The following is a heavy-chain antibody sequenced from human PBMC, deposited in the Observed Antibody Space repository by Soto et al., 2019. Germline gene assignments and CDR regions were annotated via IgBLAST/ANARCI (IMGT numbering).Heavy chain of an antibody. Sequence: QVQLVQSGAEVKKPGSSVRVSCKPSGATFSSYAISWVRQAPGKGLEWMGGIIPISGTANYAQKFKGRVTITADESTSTAYMELSSLRSEDTAVYYCARSQGSSTSLEIYYYYYYGMDVWGQGTTVTVSS. CDR1: GATFSSYA. CDR2: IIPISGTA. D-gene: IGHD2-2*01. CDR3: ARSQGSSTSLEIYYYYYYGMDV. V-gene: IGHV1-69*01. J-gene: IGHJ6*02.